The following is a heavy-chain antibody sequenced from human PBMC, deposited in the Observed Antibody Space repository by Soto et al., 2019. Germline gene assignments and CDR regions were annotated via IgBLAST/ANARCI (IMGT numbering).Heavy chain of an antibody. CDR2: IKLDGREK. CDR3: ARVRGYSYGHFDY. Sequence: PGGSLRLSCSASGFIFRRYWMAWVRQAPGKGLEWVATIKLDGREKNYLDSVEGRFTISRDDAENSMSLQMSSLRDEDTAVYYCARVRGYSYGHFDYWGQGTLVTVSS. J-gene: IGHJ4*02. V-gene: IGHV3-7*01. CDR1: GFIFRRYW. D-gene: IGHD5-18*01.